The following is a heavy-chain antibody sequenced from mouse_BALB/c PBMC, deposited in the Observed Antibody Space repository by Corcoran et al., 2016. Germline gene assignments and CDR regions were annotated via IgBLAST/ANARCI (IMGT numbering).Heavy chain of an antibody. CDR1: GYTFTSYV. CDR2: INPYNDGT. CDR3: ARGGSSGYVRLFAY. Sequence: EVQLQQSGPELVKPGASVKMSCKASGYTFTSYVMHWVKQKPGQGLEWIGYINPYNDGTKYNEKFKGKATLTSDKSSNTAYMELSSLTSEDSAVYYCARGGSSGYVRLFAYWGQGTLVNVSA. J-gene: IGHJ3*01. V-gene: IGHV1S136*01. D-gene: IGHD3-1*01.